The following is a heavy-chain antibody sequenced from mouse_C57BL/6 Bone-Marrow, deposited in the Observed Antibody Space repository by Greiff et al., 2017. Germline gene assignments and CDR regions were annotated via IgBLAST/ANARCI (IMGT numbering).Heavy chain of an antibody. CDR1: GFTFTDYY. J-gene: IGHJ1*03. CDR2: IRNKANGYTT. CDR3: ARPSIVPLFDV. Sequence: EVMLVESGGGLVQPGGSLSLSCAASGFTFTDYYMSWVRQPPGKALEWLGFIRNKANGYTTEYSASVKGRFTISRDNSQSILYLQMNALRAEDSATYYCARPSIVPLFDVGGTGTTVTVSS. D-gene: IGHD2-5*01. V-gene: IGHV7-3*01.